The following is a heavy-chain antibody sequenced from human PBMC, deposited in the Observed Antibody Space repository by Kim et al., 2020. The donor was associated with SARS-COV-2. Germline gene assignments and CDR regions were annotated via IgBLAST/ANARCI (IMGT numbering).Heavy chain of an antibody. J-gene: IGHJ4*02. CDR2: ISGSAVST. CDR3: AKIDVIRGVIDF. CDR1: EIAFSSNA. V-gene: IGHV3-23*01. D-gene: IGHD3-10*01. Sequence: GGSLRLSCAASEIAFSSNAMTWVRQAPGKGLEWISTISGSAVSTYYADSVKGRFTISRDNTQNMVYMHMNSLRAEDTAIYYCAKIDVIRGVIDFWGQGTLVTVSS.